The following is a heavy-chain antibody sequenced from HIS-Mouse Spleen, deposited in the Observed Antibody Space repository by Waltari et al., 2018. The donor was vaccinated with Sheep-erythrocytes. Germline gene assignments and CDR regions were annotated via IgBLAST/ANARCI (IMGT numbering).Heavy chain of an antibody. D-gene: IGHD2-8*01. J-gene: IGHJ3*02. CDR2: ISYDGSNK. V-gene: IGHV3-30*18. CDR1: GFPFSSYG. Sequence: QVQLVESGGGVVQPGRSLRLSCAASGFPFSSYGMHWVRQAPGKGLEGVAVISYDGSNKYYADTVKGRFTISRDNSKNTLYLQMNSLRAEDTAVYYCAKGDAMVYDAFDIWGQGTMVTVSS. CDR3: AKGDAMVYDAFDI.